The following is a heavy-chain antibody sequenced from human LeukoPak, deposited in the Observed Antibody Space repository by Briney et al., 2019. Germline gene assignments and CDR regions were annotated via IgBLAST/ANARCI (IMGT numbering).Heavy chain of an antibody. CDR1: GGSISSTTYY. J-gene: IGHJ4*02. V-gene: IGHV4-39*01. Sequence: SETLSLTCTVSGGSISSTTYYWGWIRQPPGKGLEWIGSSYYSESTYYNPSLKSRVTISVDTSKNQFSLKLSSVTAADTAVYYCARHLLGYCSGGNCYYFDFWGQGTLATVSS. D-gene: IGHD2-15*01. CDR2: SYYSEST. CDR3: ARHLLGYCSGGNCYYFDF.